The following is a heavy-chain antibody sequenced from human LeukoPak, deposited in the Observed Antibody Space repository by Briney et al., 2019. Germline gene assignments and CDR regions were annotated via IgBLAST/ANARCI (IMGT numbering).Heavy chain of an antibody. V-gene: IGHV4-59*01. CDR2: IYYSGST. J-gene: IGHJ6*02. CDR3: ARRLDV. CDR1: GDSLSGYY. Sequence: ETLSLTCAVYGDSLSGYYWSWIRQPPGKGLEWIGYIYYSGSTNYNPSLKSRVTISVDTSKNQFSLKLSSVTAADTAVYYCARRLDVWGQGTTVTVSS.